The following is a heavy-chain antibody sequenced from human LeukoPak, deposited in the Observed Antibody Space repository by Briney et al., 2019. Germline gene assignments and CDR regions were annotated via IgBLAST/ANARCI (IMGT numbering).Heavy chain of an antibody. CDR3: ARAYYGGKFANYFDY. D-gene: IGHD4-23*01. J-gene: IGHJ4*02. Sequence: PGGSLRLSCAASGFTFSSYSMNWVRQAPGKGLEWVSSISSSSYIYYADSVKGRFTISRDNAKNSLYLQMNSLRAEDTAVYYCARAYYGGKFANYFDYWGQGTLVTVSS. CDR2: ISSSSYI. CDR1: GFTFSSYS. V-gene: IGHV3-21*01.